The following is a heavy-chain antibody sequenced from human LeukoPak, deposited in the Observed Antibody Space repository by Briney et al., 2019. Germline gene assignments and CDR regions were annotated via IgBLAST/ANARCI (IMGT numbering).Heavy chain of an antibody. V-gene: IGHV1-24*01. Sequence: AASVKVSCKVSGYTLTELSMHWVRQAPGKGLEWMGGFDPEDGETIYAQKFQGRVTMTEDTSTDTAYMELSSLRSEDTAVYYRATEGGCSGGSCKNYYYYGMDVWGQGTTVTVSS. J-gene: IGHJ6*02. D-gene: IGHD2-15*01. CDR2: FDPEDGET. CDR1: GYTLTELS. CDR3: ATEGGCSGGSCKNYYYYGMDV.